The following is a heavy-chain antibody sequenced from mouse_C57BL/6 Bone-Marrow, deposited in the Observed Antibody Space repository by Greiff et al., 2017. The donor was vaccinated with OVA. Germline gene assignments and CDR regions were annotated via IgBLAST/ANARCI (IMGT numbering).Heavy chain of an antibody. CDR2: ISSGGSYT. J-gene: IGHJ1*03. CDR1: GFTFSSYG. V-gene: IGHV5-6*02. Sequence: EVMLVESGGDLVKPGGSLKLSCAASGFTFSSYGMFWVRQTPDKRLEWVATISSGGSYTYYPDSVKGRFTISRDNAKNTLYLQMSSLKSEDTAMYYCARRRDVDFDVWGTGTTVTVSS. D-gene: IGHD3-3*01. CDR3: ARRRDVDFDV.